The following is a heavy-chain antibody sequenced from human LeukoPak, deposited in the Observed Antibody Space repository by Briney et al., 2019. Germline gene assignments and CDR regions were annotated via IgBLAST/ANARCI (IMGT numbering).Heavy chain of an antibody. CDR1: GFTFSNAW. J-gene: IGHJ4*02. CDR2: ISSTGNTI. V-gene: IGHV3-48*04. Sequence: GGSLRLSRAASGFTFSNAWMNWVRQAPGKGLEWVSYISSTGNTIYYADSVKGRFTFSRDNAKNSLYLQMNSLRAEDTAVYYCARETLVRGVNFDYWGQGTLVTVSS. CDR3: ARETLVRGVNFDY. D-gene: IGHD3-10*01.